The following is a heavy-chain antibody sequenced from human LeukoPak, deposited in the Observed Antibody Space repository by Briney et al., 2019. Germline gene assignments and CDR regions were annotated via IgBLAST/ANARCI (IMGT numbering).Heavy chain of an antibody. CDR1: GFTFSDYF. V-gene: IGHV3-11*01. J-gene: IGHJ4*02. CDR2: ISSDGSII. D-gene: IGHD3/OR15-3a*01. Sequence: PGGSLRLSCAASGFTFSDYFMSWIRQAPGKGLQWVSYISSDGSIIKYADSVKGRLTIPRDNAKNSLYLQMKSLRAEDTAVYYCARGSFGPGRPVYWGQGTLVTVSS. CDR3: ARGSFGPGRPVY.